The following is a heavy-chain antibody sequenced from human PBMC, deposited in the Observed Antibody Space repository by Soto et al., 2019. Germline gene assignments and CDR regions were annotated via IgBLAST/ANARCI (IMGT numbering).Heavy chain of an antibody. D-gene: IGHD3-10*01. CDR1: GFTFSDYA. J-gene: IGHJ6*02. CDR3: AAPRDEYGSGVSWFTYGMDI. CDR2: LDGAGGST. V-gene: IGHV3-23*01. Sequence: GGSLRLSCLASGFTFSDYAMTWVRHVPGRGLEWVASLDGAGGSTYYADSVRGRFTISRDNSQNTLFLQMKRLTVDDTAIYYCAAPRDEYGSGVSWFTYGMDIWGQGTPVTVSS.